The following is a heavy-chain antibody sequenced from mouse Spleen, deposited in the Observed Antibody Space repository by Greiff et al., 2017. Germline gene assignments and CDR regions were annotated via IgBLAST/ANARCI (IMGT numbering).Heavy chain of an antibody. CDR2: IRNKANGYTT. Sequence: EVMLVESGGGLVQPGGSLSLSCAASGFTFTDYYMSWVRQPPGKALEWLGFIRNKANGYTTEYSASVKGRFTISRDNSQSILYLQMNALRAEDSATYYCASSNWDVFDYWGQGTTLTVSS. CDR1: GFTFTDYY. D-gene: IGHD4-1*02. J-gene: IGHJ2*01. CDR3: ASSNWDVFDY. V-gene: IGHV7-3*01.